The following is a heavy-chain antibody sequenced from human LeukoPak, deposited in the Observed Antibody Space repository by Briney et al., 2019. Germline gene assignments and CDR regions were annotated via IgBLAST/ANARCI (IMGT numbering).Heavy chain of an antibody. D-gene: IGHD2-15*01. CDR3: ARDRGVDYCSGGSCSHYYYYMDV. CDR2: INPNSGGT. J-gene: IGHJ6*03. CDR1: GYTFTGYY. V-gene: IGHV1-2*02. Sequence: ASVKVSCMASGYTFTGYYMHWVRQAPGQGLEWMGWINPNSGGTNYAQKFQGRVTMTRDTSISTAYMELSRLRSDDTAVYYCARDRGVDYCSGGSCSHYYYYMDVWGKGTTVTISS.